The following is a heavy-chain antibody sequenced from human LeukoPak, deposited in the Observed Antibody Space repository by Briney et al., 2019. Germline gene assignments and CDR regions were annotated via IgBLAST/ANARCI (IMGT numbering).Heavy chain of an antibody. CDR2: VRYDGSNK. Sequence: GGSLRLSCAASGFTFSSYGMHWVRQAPGKGLEWVAFVRYDGSNKYYADSVKGRFTISRDNAKNSLYLQMNSLRAEDTAVYYCARAFRVVVAALDYWGQGTLVTVSS. J-gene: IGHJ4*02. CDR3: ARAFRVVVAALDY. CDR1: GFTFSSYG. D-gene: IGHD2-15*01. V-gene: IGHV3-30*02.